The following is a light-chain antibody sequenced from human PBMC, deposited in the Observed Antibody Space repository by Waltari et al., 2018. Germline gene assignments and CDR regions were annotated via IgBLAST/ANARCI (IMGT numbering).Light chain of an antibody. CDR2: DDS. V-gene: IGLV3-21*02. J-gene: IGLJ3*02. CDR1: NHGRES. CDR3: QVWDSSSDLWV. Sequence: SYVLTQPPSVPVALGQTASLTCGGNNHGRESVQRFQLKPGQAPVLVVYDDSDRPSGIPERFSGSNSGNTATLTIRRVEAGDEADYYCQVWDSSSDLWVFGGGTKLTVL.